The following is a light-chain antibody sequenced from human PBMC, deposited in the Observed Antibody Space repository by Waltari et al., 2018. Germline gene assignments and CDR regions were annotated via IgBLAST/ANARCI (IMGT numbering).Light chain of an antibody. CDR3: HVWDGKTVM. CDR1: NIGGRR. Sequence: SSVLTQAPSVSVAPGQTAPVTCGGDNIGGRRVHWYQQRPGRAPVLVVYLDSDRPSGIPDRFSGSKSGNAATLTISRVEAGDEADYYCHVWDGKTVMFGGGTKLTVL. J-gene: IGLJ3*02. CDR2: LDS. V-gene: IGLV3-21*02.